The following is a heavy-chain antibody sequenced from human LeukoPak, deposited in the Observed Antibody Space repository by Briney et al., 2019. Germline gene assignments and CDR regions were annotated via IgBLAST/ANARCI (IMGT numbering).Heavy chain of an antibody. J-gene: IGHJ4*02. D-gene: IGHD5-12*01. Sequence: RTGGSLRLSCAASGFTFSSYGMHWVRQAPGKGLEWVAVISYDGSNKYYADSVKGRFTISRDNSKNTLYLQMNSLRAEDTAVYYCARVYGGYRVLDYWGQGTLVTVSS. CDR2: ISYDGSNK. CDR1: GFTFSSYG. V-gene: IGHV3-30*19. CDR3: ARVYGGYRVLDY.